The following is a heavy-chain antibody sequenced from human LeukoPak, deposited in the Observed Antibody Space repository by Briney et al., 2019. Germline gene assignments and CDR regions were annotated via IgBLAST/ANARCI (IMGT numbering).Heavy chain of an antibody. J-gene: IGHJ4*02. CDR1: GGSISSYY. CDR2: IYTSGST. D-gene: IGHD3-10*01. Sequence: PETLSLTCTVSGGSISSYYWSWIRQPAGKGLEWIGRIYTSGSTNYNPSLKSRVTMSVDTSKNQFSLKLSSVTAADTAVYYCARTTMVRGVPLLDYWGQGTQVTVSS. CDR3: ARTTMVRGVPLLDY. V-gene: IGHV4-4*07.